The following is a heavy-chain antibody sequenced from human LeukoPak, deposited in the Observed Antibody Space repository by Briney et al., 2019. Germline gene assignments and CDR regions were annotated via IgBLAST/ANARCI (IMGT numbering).Heavy chain of an antibody. CDR1: GFTFSSYG. Sequence: PGGSLRLPCAASGFTFSSYGMHWVRQAPGKGLEWVAVISYDGSNKYYADSVKGRFTISRDNSKNTLYLQMNSLRAEDTAVYYCAKDWSTYYYYYGMDVWGQGTTVTVSS. CDR3: AKDWSTYYYYYGMDV. V-gene: IGHV3-30*18. J-gene: IGHJ6*02. CDR2: ISYDGSNK.